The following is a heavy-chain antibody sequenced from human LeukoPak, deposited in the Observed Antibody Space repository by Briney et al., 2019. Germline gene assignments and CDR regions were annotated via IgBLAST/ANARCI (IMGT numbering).Heavy chain of an antibody. Sequence: ASVKVSCKASGYTLTGYDINWVRQATGQGLEWMGWMNPKSGKTGYAQKFQGRVTMTRNTSPSTAYMELSSLRSEGTAVYYCARLRAAAGRKTNWIDPWGEGTLVTVSS. CDR1: GYTLTGYD. CDR3: ARLRAAAGRKTNWIDP. D-gene: IGHD6-13*01. V-gene: IGHV1-8*01. CDR2: MNPKSGKT. J-gene: IGHJ5*02.